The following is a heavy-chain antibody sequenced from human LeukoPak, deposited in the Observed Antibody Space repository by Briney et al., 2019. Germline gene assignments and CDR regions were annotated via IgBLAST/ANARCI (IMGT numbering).Heavy chain of an antibody. D-gene: IGHD2-8*02. CDR3: VRDLVLVETPGDDFDY. CDR2: INPVGSSI. Sequence: HAGGSLRLSCAASGFTLSAYGMHWVRQTPDKGLVWLAVINPVGSSITYADSAKGRFTISRDKAKNTLYLQMNSRRAEDTAVYYCVRDLVLVETPGDDFDYWGQGTLVTVSS. J-gene: IGHJ4*02. CDR1: GFTLSAYG. V-gene: IGHV3-74*01.